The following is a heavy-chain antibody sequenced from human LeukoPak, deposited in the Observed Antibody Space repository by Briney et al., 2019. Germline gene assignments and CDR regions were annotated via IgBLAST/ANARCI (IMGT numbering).Heavy chain of an antibody. CDR2: FSYSQTT. Sequence: PSETLSLTCTVSGDSINSHFWSWIRQSPGKGLEWIGYFSYSQTTRYNPSLRGRVTISIDTSKNQFSLRLSSVTAADTAVYYCARHHRTTNYFHPHWFDPWGQGTPVTVSS. J-gene: IGHJ5*02. CDR3: ARHHRTTNYFHPHWFDP. V-gene: IGHV4-59*08. CDR1: GDSINSHF. D-gene: IGHD1-1*01.